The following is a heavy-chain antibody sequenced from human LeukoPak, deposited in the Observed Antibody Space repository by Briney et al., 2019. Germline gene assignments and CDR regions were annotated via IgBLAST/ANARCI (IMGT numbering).Heavy chain of an antibody. V-gene: IGHV4-61*02. CDR2: IHASGST. CDR3: TRAAKMRFLEWFPFDP. Sequence: SETLSLTCTVSGGSISSGSYYWTWIRQPAGKGLEWIGRIHASGSTGYSPSLKGRVTISLDTSKNQFSLRLSSVTAADTAVYYCTRAAKMRFLEWFPFDPWGQGTLVTVSS. CDR1: GGSISSGSYY. D-gene: IGHD3-3*01. J-gene: IGHJ5*02.